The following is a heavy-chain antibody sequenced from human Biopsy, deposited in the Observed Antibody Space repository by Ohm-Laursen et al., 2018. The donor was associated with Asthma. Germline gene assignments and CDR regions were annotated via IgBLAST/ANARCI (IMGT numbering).Heavy chain of an antibody. Sequence: ASVKVSCKISGYSLTDLSMHWVRQAPGQGLEWMGGHDREEGGAVIARRFQGRVTMTEDTSTDTAYMELGSLSSDDTAVYYCASDFPKDYVRYNFQFWGQGTLVTVSS. D-gene: IGHD4-17*01. CDR3: ASDFPKDYVRYNFQF. J-gene: IGHJ4*02. CDR1: GYSLTDLS. V-gene: IGHV1-24*01. CDR2: HDREEGGA.